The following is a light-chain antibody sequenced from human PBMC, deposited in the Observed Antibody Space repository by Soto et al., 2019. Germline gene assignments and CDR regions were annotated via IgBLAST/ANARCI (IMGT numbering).Light chain of an antibody. CDR2: GNS. J-gene: IGLJ2*01. Sequence: QSVLTQPPSVSGAPGQRVTISCTGSSSNIGAGYDVHWYQQLPGTAPKLLIYGNSNRPSGVPDRFSGSKSGNTASLTISGLQAEDEADYYCCSYAGSSMFVFGGGTKLTVL. V-gene: IGLV1-40*01. CDR3: CSYAGSSMFV. CDR1: SSNIGAGYD.